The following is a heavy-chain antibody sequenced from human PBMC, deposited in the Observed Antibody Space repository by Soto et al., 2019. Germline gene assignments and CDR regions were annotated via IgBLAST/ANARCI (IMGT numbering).Heavy chain of an antibody. CDR2: VSAYNGNT. Sequence: GASVKVSCKASGYTFTSYGISWVRQAPGQGLEWMGWVSAYNGNTNYAQKLQGRVTVTTDTSTSTAYMELRSLRSDDTAVYYCARDSGGWYWIWFDPWGQGTQVTVSS. V-gene: IGHV1-18*01. D-gene: IGHD6-19*01. CDR1: GYTFTSYG. CDR3: ARDSGGWYWIWFDP. J-gene: IGHJ5*02.